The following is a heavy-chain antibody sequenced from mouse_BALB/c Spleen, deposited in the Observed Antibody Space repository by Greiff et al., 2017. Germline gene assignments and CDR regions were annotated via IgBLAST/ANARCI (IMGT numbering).Heavy chain of an antibody. CDR3: ATATMTTRWFAY. CDR1: GFNIKDTY. CDR2: IDPANDNT. D-gene: IGHD2-4*01. J-gene: IGHJ3*01. Sequence: EVQLQQSGAELVKPGASVKLSCTASGFNIKDTYMHWVKQRPEQGLEWIGRIDPANDNTKYDPKFQGKATITADTSSNTAYLQLSSLTSEDTAVYYCATATMTTRWFAYWGQGTLVTVSA. V-gene: IGHV14-3*02.